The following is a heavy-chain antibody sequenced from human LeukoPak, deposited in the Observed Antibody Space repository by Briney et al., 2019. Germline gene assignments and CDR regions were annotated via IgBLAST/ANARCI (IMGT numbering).Heavy chain of an antibody. Sequence: PGGSLRLSCAASGFTFSSNAIHWVRQAPGKGLEWVAMILSDGNNDYYADSVKGRFTISRDNSKNTLYLQMNSPRPEDTAVYYCAKDFQGRWTIDYWGQGTLVTVSP. V-gene: IGHV3-30*18. D-gene: IGHD3/OR15-3a*01. CDR1: GFTFSSNA. CDR3: AKDFQGRWTIDY. CDR2: ILSDGNND. J-gene: IGHJ4*02.